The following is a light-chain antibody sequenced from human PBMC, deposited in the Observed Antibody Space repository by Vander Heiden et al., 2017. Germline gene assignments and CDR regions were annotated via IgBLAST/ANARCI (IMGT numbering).Light chain of an antibody. J-gene: IGLJ1*01. CDR2: DVS. Sequence: QSALPQPASVSGSPGQSITISCTGTSSEVGNYNLVSWYQQHPGKAPKLMIYDVSKRPSGVSNRFSGSKSGNTASLTISGLQAEDEADYYCCSYAGSSSYVFGTGTKVTVL. CDR3: CSYAGSSSYV. V-gene: IGLV2-23*02. CDR1: SSEVGNYNL.